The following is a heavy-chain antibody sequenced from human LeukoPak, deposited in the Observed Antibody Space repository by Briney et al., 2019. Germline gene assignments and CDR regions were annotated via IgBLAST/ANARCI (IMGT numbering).Heavy chain of an antibody. V-gene: IGHV4-34*01. CDR1: GGSFSGYY. J-gene: IGHJ4*02. CDR2: INQSGST. CDR3: AIRYGYGGNGPFDY. Sequence: ETLSLTCAVYGGSFSGYYWSWIRQPPGKGLEWIGEINQSGSTNYNPSLTSRVTISTDTSKNHFSLNLNSVTAADTAVYYCAIRYGYGGNGPFDYWGQGTLVTVSS. D-gene: IGHD4-23*01.